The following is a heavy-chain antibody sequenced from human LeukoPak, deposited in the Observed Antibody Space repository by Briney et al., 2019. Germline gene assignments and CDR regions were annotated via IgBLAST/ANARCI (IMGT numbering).Heavy chain of an antibody. CDR1: GGSISSYY. D-gene: IGHD1-26*01. V-gene: IGHV4-59*01. J-gene: IGHJ6*02. Sequence: SETLSLTCTVSGGSISSYYWSWIRQPPGKGLEWIGYIYYSGSTNYNPSLKSRVTTSVDTSKNQFSLKLSSVTAADTAVYYCARTRHSGSYYDHYYYYGMDVWGQGTTVTVSS. CDR3: ARTRHSGSYYDHYYYYGMDV. CDR2: IYYSGST.